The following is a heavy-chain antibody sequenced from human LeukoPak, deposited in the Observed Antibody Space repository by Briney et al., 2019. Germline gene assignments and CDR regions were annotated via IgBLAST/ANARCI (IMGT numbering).Heavy chain of an antibody. CDR3: ARVGTWELQRVFDY. CDR2: ISDAKHYT. D-gene: IGHD1-26*01. J-gene: IGHJ4*02. CDR1: GFTFIKSG. V-gene: IGHV3-23*01. Sequence: GGSLRLSCAASGFTFIKSGMAWVRQAPGKGLEWVSSISDAKHYTFYVDSVRGRFTISRDDAKSTLYLQMNSLRAEDTAVYYCARVGTWELQRVFDYWGQGTLVTVSS.